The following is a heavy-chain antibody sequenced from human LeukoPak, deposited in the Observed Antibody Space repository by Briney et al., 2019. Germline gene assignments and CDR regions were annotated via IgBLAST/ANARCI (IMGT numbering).Heavy chain of an antibody. CDR1: GYSISSGYY. V-gene: IGHV4-38-2*02. CDR3: AVGGSSSVDY. Sequence: PSETLSLTCTASGYSISSGYYWGWIRQPPGKGLEWIGSIYHSGSTYYNPSLKSRVTISVDTSKNQFSLKLSSVTAADTAVYYCAVGGSSSVDYWGQGTLVTVSS. J-gene: IGHJ4*02. CDR2: IYHSGST. D-gene: IGHD6-6*01.